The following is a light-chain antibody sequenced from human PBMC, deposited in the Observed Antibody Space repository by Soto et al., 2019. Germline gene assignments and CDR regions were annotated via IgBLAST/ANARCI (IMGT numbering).Light chain of an antibody. CDR2: DAS. CDR1: QSVSSY. CDR3: QQRSNWPPT. J-gene: IGKJ1*01. Sequence: EIVLTQSPATLSLSPGERATLSCRASQSVSSYLAWYQQKPGQAPRLLIYDASNRATGIPARLSGSGSGTDFTHTISSLEPEDFAVYYCQQRSNWPPTFGQGTKVEI. V-gene: IGKV3-11*01.